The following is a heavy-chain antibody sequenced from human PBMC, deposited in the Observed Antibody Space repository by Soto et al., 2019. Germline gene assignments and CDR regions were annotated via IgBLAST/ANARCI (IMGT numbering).Heavy chain of an antibody. D-gene: IGHD7-27*01. CDR3: ANFLQANWGWESFDY. CDR2: ISGSGGST. J-gene: IGHJ4*02. V-gene: IGHV3-23*01. Sequence: GGSLRLSCAASGFTFSSYAMSWVRQAPGKGLEWVSAISGSGGSTYYADSVKGRFTISRDNSKNTLYLQMNSLRAEDTAVYYCANFLQANWGWESFDYWGQGTLVTVSS. CDR1: GFTFSSYA.